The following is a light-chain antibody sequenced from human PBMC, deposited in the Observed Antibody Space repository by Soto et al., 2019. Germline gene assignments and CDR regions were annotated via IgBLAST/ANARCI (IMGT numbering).Light chain of an antibody. CDR2: RNN. J-gene: IGLJ1*01. Sequence: QSVLTQPPSTSGTPGQRVTISCSGSSSNIGSYYVYWYQQFPGTAPKLLIYRNNERPSGVPDRFSGSKSGTSASLAISGLRSDDEADYYCSAWDDSLSGRVFGTGTKVTVL. V-gene: IGLV1-47*01. CDR3: SAWDDSLSGRV. CDR1: SSNIGSYY.